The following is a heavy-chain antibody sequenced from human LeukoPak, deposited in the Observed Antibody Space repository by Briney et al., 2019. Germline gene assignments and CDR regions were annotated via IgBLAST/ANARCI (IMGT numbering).Heavy chain of an antibody. CDR1: VDPISRYY. V-gene: IGHV4-59*05. J-gene: IGHJ4*02. CDR3: ARLSDYYAAVSDY. D-gene: IGHD3-22*01. Sequence: TSETLSLTCTLSVDPISRYYWSWIRQPPGKGLEWMGSIYYSGNTYNTPSLKCRVTLSVDTSKNQFSLKLRSVTAADTAVYYSARLSDYYAAVSDYWGQGALVTVSS. CDR2: IYYSGNT.